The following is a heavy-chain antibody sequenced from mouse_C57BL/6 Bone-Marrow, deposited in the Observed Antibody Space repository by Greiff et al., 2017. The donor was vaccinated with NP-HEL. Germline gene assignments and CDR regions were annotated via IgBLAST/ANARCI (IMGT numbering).Heavy chain of an antibody. V-gene: IGHV1-76*01. CDR1: GYTFTDYY. CDR2: IYPGSGNT. J-gene: IGHJ2*01. CDR3: ASWDY. Sequence: QVTLKESGAELVRPGASVKLSCKASGYTFTDYYINWVKQRPGQGLEWIARIYPGSGNTYYNEKFKGKATLTAEKSSSTAYMQLSSLTSEDSAVYFCASWDYWGQGTTLTVSS.